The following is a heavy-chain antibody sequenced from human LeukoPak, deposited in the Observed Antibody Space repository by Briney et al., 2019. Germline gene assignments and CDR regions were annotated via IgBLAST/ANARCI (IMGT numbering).Heavy chain of an antibody. Sequence: ASVKVSCKASGGAFSSYTISWVRQAPGQGLEWMGRIIPILGIANYAQKFQGRVTITADKSTSTAYMELSSLRSEDTAVYYCARVRRFGELLSTLGYWGQGTLVTVSS. J-gene: IGHJ4*02. CDR1: GGAFSSYT. D-gene: IGHD3-10*01. V-gene: IGHV1-69*02. CDR2: IIPILGIA. CDR3: ARVRRFGELLSTLGY.